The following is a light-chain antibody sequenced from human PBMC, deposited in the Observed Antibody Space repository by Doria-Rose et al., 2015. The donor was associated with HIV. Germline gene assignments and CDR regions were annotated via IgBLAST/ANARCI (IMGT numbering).Light chain of an antibody. J-gene: IGKJ1*01. V-gene: IGKV1-39*01. Sequence: DIQMTQSPSSLSASLGDRVTFTCRASQNIKGYLNWYQQKPGKAPKLLIYAASTLQAGVPSRFSGSGSETDFTLTISSLQPEDFASYFCQQTYSLPTFGQGTKVEI. CDR3: QQTYSLPT. CDR2: AAS. CDR1: QNIKGY.